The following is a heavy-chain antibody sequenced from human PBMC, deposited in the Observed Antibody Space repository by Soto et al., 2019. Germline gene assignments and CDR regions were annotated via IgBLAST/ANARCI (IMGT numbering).Heavy chain of an antibody. Sequence: SETLSLTCTVSGDSMTSSSYYWGWIRQPPGKGLEWIGSIYYSERTSYNSGSTYYSPSLKSRVTISGDTSKSQFSLKLSSVTAADPAVYYCARHTRNQFDPWGQGTLVTVS. CDR3: ARHTRNQFDP. CDR2: IYYSERTSYNSGST. V-gene: IGHV4-39*01. J-gene: IGHJ5*02. CDR1: GDSMTSSSYY.